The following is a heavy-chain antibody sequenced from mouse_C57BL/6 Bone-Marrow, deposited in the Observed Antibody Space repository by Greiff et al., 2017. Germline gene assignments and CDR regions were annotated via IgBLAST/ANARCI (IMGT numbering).Heavy chain of an antibody. CDR2: ISPSDSET. CDR1: GYTFTSYW. CDR3: ARWTYGKSY. Sequence: QVQLQQPGAELVRPGSSVKLSCKASGYTFTSYWMDWVKQRPGQGLEWIGNISPSDSETHYNQKFKDKATLTVDKSSSTAYMQLSSLTSEDSAVYYCARWTYGKSYWGQGTTLTVSS. D-gene: IGHD2-1*01. V-gene: IGHV1-61*01. J-gene: IGHJ2*01.